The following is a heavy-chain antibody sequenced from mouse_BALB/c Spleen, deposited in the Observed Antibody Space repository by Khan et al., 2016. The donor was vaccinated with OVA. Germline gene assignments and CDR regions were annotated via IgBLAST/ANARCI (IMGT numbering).Heavy chain of an antibody. CDR1: GYSITSGYA. V-gene: IGHV3-2*02. D-gene: IGHD1-1*01. Sequence: EVQLQESGPGLMKPSQSLSLTCTVTGYSITSGYAWNWIRQFPGNKLEWMGYISYSGVTSYTPSLKSRISITRDTSKNQFFLQLNSVTTEDTATNYCARGNYYGYYVDYWGQGTTRKVSS. J-gene: IGHJ2*01. CDR2: ISYSGVT. CDR3: ARGNYYGYYVDY.